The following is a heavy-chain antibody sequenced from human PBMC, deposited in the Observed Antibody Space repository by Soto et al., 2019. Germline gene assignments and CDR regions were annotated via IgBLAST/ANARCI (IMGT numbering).Heavy chain of an antibody. V-gene: IGHV3-48*03. CDR2: SNPSGSLI. D-gene: IGHD4-4*01. J-gene: IGHJ4*02. CDR3: VTTVGLATRRADS. Sequence: PDRWLRLSCAASRIFLTEYEMNWIRQASGKGLEWVSYSNPSGSLIYYADSVKGRCTVSRDNAKNSLYLQVGSLCDEDTAIYSAVTTVGLATRRADSWGQVTLVTVSS. CDR1: RIFLTEYE.